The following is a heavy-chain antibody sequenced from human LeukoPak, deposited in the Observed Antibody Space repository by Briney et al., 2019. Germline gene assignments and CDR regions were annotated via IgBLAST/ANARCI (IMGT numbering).Heavy chain of an antibody. D-gene: IGHD6-13*01. CDR2: IIPILGIA. CDR1: GGTSSSYA. CDR3: ARGSSRAPYYFDY. Sequence: ASVKVSCKASGGTSSSYAISWVRQAPGQGLEWMGRIIPILGIANYAQKFQGRVTITADKSTSTAYMELSSLRSEDTAVYYCARGSSRAPYYFDYWGQGTLVTVSS. V-gene: IGHV1-69*04. J-gene: IGHJ4*02.